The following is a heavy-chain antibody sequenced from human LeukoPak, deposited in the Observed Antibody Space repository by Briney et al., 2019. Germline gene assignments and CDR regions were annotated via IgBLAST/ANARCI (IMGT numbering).Heavy chain of an antibody. CDR2: INPNSGGT. Sequence: ASVKVSCKASGYTFTSYGISWVRQAPGQGLEWMGWINPNSGGTNYAQKFQGRVTMTRDTSISTAYMELSRLRSDDTAVYYCAGGYSYGYNIYFDYWGQGTLVTVSS. D-gene: IGHD5-18*01. CDR3: AGGYSYGYNIYFDY. J-gene: IGHJ4*02. V-gene: IGHV1-2*02. CDR1: GYTFTSYG.